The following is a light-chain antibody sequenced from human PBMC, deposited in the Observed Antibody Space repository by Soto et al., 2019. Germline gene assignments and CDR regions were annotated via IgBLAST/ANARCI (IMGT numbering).Light chain of an antibody. J-gene: IGKJ2*01. V-gene: IGKV3-20*01. CDR3: QQYGSSPMYT. CDR2: GAS. Sequence: EIVLTQSPGTLSLSPGERATLSCRASQSVSSSYLAWYQQKPGQAPRLLIYGASGRATGMPDRFSGSGSGTDFTRTISRLEPEDFAVYYCQQYGSSPMYTFGQGTKLEIK. CDR1: QSVSSSY.